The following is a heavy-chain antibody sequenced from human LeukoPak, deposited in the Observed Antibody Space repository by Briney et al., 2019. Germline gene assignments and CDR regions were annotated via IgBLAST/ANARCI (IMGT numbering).Heavy chain of an antibody. CDR3: ASALYYYYMDV. J-gene: IGHJ6*03. V-gene: IGHV4-31*11. Sequence: SETLSLTCAVSGASISSGGHYWSWIRQHPGKGLEWIGYIYYSGSTYYNPPLKSRVTISLDTSKNHFSLKLSSVTAADTAVYYCASALYYYYMDVWDKGTTVTVSS. CDR1: GASISSGGHY. CDR2: IYYSGST.